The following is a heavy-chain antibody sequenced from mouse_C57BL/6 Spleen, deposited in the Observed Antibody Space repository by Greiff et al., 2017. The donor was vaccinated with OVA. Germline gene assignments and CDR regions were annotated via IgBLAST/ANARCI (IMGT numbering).Heavy chain of an antibody. D-gene: IGHD4-1*01. V-gene: IGHV1-26*01. CDR1: GYTFTDYY. Sequence: EVQLQQSGPELVKPGASVKISCKASGYTFTDYYMNWVKQSHGKSLEWIGDINPNNGGTSYNQKFKGKATLTVDKSSSTAYMELRSLTSEDSAVYYCARSLTGPFDYWGQGTTLTVSS. CDR2: INPNNGGT. CDR3: ARSLTGPFDY. J-gene: IGHJ2*01.